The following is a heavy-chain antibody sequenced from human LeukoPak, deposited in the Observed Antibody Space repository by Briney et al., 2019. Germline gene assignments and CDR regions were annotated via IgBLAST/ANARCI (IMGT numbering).Heavy chain of an antibody. CDR1: GFTFSSYG. V-gene: IGHV3-30*02. CDR3: AKDELGATLMDV. D-gene: IGHD1-26*01. CDR2: IWYDGSNK. J-gene: IGHJ6*03. Sequence: GGSLRLSCAASGFTFSSYGMHWVRQAPGKGLEWVAVIWYDGSNKYYADSVKGRFTISRDNSKNTLYLQMNSLRAEDTAVYYCAKDELGATLMDVWGKGTTVTVSS.